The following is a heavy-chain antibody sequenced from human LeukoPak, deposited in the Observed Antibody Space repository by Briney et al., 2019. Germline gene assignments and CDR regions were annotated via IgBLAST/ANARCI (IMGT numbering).Heavy chain of an antibody. V-gene: IGHV3-23*01. CDR3: AKYYDFWSGYHGVNYYFDY. Sequence: GGSLRLSCAASGFTFSSYAMSWVRQAPGKGLVWVSAISGSGGSTYYADSVKGRFTISRDNSKNTLYLQMNSLRAEDTAVYYCAKYYDFWSGYHGVNYYFDYWGQGTMVTVSS. D-gene: IGHD3-3*01. CDR1: GFTFSSYA. J-gene: IGHJ4*02. CDR2: ISGSGGST.